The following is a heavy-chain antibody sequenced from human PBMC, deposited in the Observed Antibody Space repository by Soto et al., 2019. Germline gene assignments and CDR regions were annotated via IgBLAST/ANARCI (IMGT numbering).Heavy chain of an antibody. Sequence: HPGGSLRLSCAASGFTFSSYAMSWVRQAPGKGLEWVSAISGSGGSTYYADSVKGRFTTSRDNSKNTLYLQMNSLRAEDTAVYYCAKLPRNWNYGHFDYWGQGTLVTLSS. D-gene: IGHD1-7*01. V-gene: IGHV3-23*01. CDR2: ISGSGGST. CDR3: AKLPRNWNYGHFDY. CDR1: GFTFSSYA. J-gene: IGHJ4*02.